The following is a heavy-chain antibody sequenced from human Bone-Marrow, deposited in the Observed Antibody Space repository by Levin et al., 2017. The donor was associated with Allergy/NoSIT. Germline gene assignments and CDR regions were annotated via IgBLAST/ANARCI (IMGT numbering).Heavy chain of an antibody. J-gene: IGHJ4*02. D-gene: IGHD2-21*02. CDR3: AREFYCGGDCYGFDY. V-gene: IGHV1-3*01. Sequence: AASVKVSCKASGYTFTSYAMHWVRQAPGQRLEWMGWINAGNGNTKYSQKFQGRVTITRDTSASTAYMELSSLRSEDTAVYYCAREFYCGGDCYGFDYWGQGTLVTVSS. CDR1: GYTFTSYA. CDR2: INAGNGNT.